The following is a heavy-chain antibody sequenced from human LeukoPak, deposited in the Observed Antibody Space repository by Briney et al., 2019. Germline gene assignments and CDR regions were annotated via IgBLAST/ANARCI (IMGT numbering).Heavy chain of an antibody. J-gene: IGHJ1*01. CDR3: AKENYGDSTGGRFQH. V-gene: IGHV3-23*01. CDR2: ISGSDGST. Sequence: GGSLRLSCAASGFTFSNYAMSWVRQAPGKGLEWVSAISGSDGSTNYADSVKGRFTISRDNSKNTLYLQMNSLRAEDTAVYYCAKENYGDSTGGRFQHWGQGTLVTVSS. CDR1: GFTFSNYA. D-gene: IGHD4-17*01.